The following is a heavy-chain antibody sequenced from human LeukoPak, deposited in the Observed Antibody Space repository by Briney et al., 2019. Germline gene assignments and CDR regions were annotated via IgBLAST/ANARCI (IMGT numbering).Heavy chain of an antibody. CDR3: ATDFWLYNSHAT. V-gene: IGHV3-30*02. J-gene: IGHJ4*02. Sequence: PGGSLRLSCATSGLTYGIHWVRQAPGKGLEWVSFVQNNGNDKYYADSVKGRSSVSRDSSKSTVYLQMNSLRVEDTAVYYCATDFWLYNSHATWGQGTLVTVSS. CDR2: VQNNGNDK. CDR1: GLTYG. D-gene: IGHD5-24*01.